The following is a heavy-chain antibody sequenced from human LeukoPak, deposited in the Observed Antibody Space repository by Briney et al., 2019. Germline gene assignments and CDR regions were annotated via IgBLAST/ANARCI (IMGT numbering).Heavy chain of an antibody. Sequence: SETLSLTCTVSGGSFSTYYWSWVRQPPGKGLEWIGYINYSGSPTYSPSLKSRVTISVDASNSHSSLKLTSVTAADTAVYYCARGIKAGLGEAPAYWGQGTLVTVSS. CDR3: ARGIKAGLGEAPAY. D-gene: IGHD3-10*01. V-gene: IGHV4-59*01. CDR1: GGSFSTYY. J-gene: IGHJ4*02. CDR2: INYSGSP.